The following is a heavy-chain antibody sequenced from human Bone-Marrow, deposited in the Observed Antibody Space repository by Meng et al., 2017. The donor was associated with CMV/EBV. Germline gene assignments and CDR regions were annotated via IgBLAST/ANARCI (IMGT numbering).Heavy chain of an antibody. Sequence: ASVKVSCKTSGYTFTKEYMHWVRQAPGQGPEWMGWIDPKSRGTKYAQRFQGRVTMTRDTATSTAFMELSRLRFDDTAVDFCARPTYFDFWSSFRPFDYWGQGTPVTISS. J-gene: IGHJ4*02. D-gene: IGHD3-3*01. CDR1: GYTFTKEY. CDR2: IDPKSRGT. CDR3: ARPTYFDFWSSFRPFDY. V-gene: IGHV1-2*02.